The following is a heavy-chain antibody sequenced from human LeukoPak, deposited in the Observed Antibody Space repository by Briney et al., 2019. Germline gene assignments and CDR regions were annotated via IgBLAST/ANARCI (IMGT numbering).Heavy chain of an antibody. J-gene: IGHJ5*02. D-gene: IGHD2-2*01. Sequence: SETLSLTCTVSGGSISSGSYYWSWIRQPAGKGLEWIGRIYTSGSTNYNPSLKSRVTISVDTSKNQFSLKLSSVTAADTAVYYCTRAPLGYCSSTSCYGNWFDPWGQGTLVTVSS. CDR3: TRAPLGYCSSTSCYGNWFDP. CDR2: IYTSGST. CDR1: GGSISSGSYY. V-gene: IGHV4-61*02.